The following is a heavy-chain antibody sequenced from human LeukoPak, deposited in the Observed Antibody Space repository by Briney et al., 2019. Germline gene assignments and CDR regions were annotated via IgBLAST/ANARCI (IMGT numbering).Heavy chain of an antibody. D-gene: IGHD6-19*01. Sequence: PGGSLRLFCAASGFTFSSYGMHWVRQAPGRGLEWVAFIRYDGSNKYYADSVKGRFTISRDNSKNTLYLQVNSLRAEDTAVYYCAKDFYRSGWYAYMDVWGKGTTVTISS. CDR3: AKDFYRSGWYAYMDV. J-gene: IGHJ6*03. CDR2: IRYDGSNK. V-gene: IGHV3-30*02. CDR1: GFTFSSYG.